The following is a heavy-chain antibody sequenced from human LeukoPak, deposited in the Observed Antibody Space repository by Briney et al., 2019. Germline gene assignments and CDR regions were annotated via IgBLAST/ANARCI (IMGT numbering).Heavy chain of an antibody. Sequence: SETLSLTCVVSGASVSSSRWNWIRQLPGKGLEWIGCLSYTGKTDYNPSLTSRVTMSLDTSKNQVSLKLRSLTAADTAIYYCSEGYFEPFDHWGQGTLVTVSS. V-gene: IGHV4-59*02. CDR2: LSYTGKT. D-gene: IGHD2/OR15-2a*01. J-gene: IGHJ4*02. CDR1: GASVSSSR. CDR3: SEGYFEPFDH.